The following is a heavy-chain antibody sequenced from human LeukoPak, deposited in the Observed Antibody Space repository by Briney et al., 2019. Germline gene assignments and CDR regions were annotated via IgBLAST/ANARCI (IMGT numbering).Heavy chain of an antibody. J-gene: IGHJ6*02. Sequence: GGSLRLSCAASGFTFSSYAMSWVRQAPGKGLEWVSVIYSGGSTYYADSVKGRFTISRDNSKNTLYLQMNSLRAEDTAVYYCARRGYYGDYYYYGMDVWGQGTTVTVSS. CDR3: ARRGYYGDYYYYGMDV. D-gene: IGHD4-17*01. CDR2: IYSGGST. V-gene: IGHV3-66*01. CDR1: GFTFSSYA.